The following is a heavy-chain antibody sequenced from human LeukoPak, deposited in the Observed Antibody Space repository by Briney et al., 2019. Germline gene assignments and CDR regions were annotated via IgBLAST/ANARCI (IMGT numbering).Heavy chain of an antibody. CDR1: GGTFSSYA. D-gene: IGHD3-3*01. V-gene: IGHV1-69*13. CDR3: ARSDYEDYDFWSGWGSAFDI. CDR2: IIPIFGTA. J-gene: IGHJ3*02. Sequence: GASVKVSCKASGGTFSSYAISWVRQAPGQGLEWMGGIIPIFGTANYAQKFQGRVTITADESTSTAYMELSSLRSEDTAVYYCARSDYEDYDFWSGWGSAFDIWGQGTMVAVSS.